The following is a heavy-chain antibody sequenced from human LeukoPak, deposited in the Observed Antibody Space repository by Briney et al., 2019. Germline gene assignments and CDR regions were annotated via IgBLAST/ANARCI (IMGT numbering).Heavy chain of an antibody. V-gene: IGHV3-21*01. CDR1: GFTFSSYS. J-gene: IGHJ6*02. CDR3: AREYSVVVPAGDYGMDV. D-gene: IGHD2-2*01. CDR2: ISSSSSYI. Sequence: GGSLRLSCAASGFTFSSYSMNWVRQAPGKGLEWVSSISSSSSYIYYADSVKGRFTISRDNAKNSLYLQMNSLRAEDTAVYYWAREYSVVVPAGDYGMDVWGQGTTVTVSS.